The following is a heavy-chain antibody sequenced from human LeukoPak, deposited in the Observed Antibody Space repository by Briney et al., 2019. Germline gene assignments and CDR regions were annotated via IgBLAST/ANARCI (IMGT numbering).Heavy chain of an antibody. Sequence: SETLSLTCTVSGGSISSSSYYWGWIRQPPGKGLEWIGSIYYSGSTYYNPSLKSRVTMSVDTSKNHFSLKLSSVTAADTAVYYCARQRYDYVWGGYRPRYFDYWGQGTLVTVSS. V-gene: IGHV4-39*01. J-gene: IGHJ4*02. CDR3: ARQRYDYVWGGYRPRYFDY. CDR1: GGSISSSSYY. D-gene: IGHD3-16*02. CDR2: IYYSGST.